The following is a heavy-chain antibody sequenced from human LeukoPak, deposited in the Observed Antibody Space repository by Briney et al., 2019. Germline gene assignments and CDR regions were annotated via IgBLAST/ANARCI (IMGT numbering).Heavy chain of an antibody. Sequence: KAGVSLRLSCAASGFTFSNAWMSWVRQAPGKGREWVGRTKSKTDGGTTDYAAPVKGRFTISRDDSKNTLYLQMNSLKTEDTAVYYCTTEVGPTEFDYWGQGTLVTVSS. CDR1: GFTFSNAW. V-gene: IGHV3-15*01. D-gene: IGHD1-26*01. CDR2: TKSKTDGGTT. CDR3: TTEVGPTEFDY. J-gene: IGHJ4*02.